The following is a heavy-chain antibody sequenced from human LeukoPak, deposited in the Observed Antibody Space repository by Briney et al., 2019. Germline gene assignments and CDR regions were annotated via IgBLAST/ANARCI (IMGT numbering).Heavy chain of an antibody. CDR3: ARGHQPPYYGMDV. CDR2: IIPILGIA. Sequence: GSSVKVSCKASGGTFSSYTISWVQQAPGQGLEWMGRIIPILGIANYAQKFQGRVTITADKSTSTAYMELSSLRSEDTAVFYCARGHQPPYYGMDVWGQGTTVTVSS. V-gene: IGHV1-69*02. CDR1: GGTFSSYT. J-gene: IGHJ6*02.